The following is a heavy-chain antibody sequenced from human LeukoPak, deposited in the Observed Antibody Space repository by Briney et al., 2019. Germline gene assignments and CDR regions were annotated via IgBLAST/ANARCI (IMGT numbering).Heavy chain of an antibody. CDR3: AKGHSAHGTGFDG. CDR1: GLTFSRFA. J-gene: IGHJ4*01. D-gene: IGHD1-14*01. V-gene: IGHV3-23*01. CDR2: ISGSGDTT. Sequence: GGSLGLSCAASGLTFSRFAMSWVRQAPGKGLGWVSTISGSGDTTYYADSVKGRFSISRDNLKNSLYVQMNSLRVEDTAVYFCAKGHSAHGTGFDGWGQGTLVIVSS.